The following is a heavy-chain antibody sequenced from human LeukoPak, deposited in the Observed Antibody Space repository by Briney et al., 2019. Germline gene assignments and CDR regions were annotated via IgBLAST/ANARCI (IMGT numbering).Heavy chain of an antibody. V-gene: IGHV3-48*03. CDR2: ISSSGSTI. CDR1: GFTFSSYE. J-gene: IGHJ3*02. D-gene: IGHD5-12*01. CDR3: ARDLRPYSGYDNLAFDI. Sequence: GGSLRLSCAASGFTFSSYEMNWVRQAPGKGLEWVSYISSSGSTIYYADSVKGRFTISIDNAKNSLYLQMNSLRAEDTAVYYCARDLRPYSGYDNLAFDIWGQGTMVSVSS.